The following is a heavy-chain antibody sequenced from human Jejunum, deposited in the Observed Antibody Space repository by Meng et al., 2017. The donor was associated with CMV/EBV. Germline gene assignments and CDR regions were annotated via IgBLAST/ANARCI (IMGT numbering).Heavy chain of an antibody. CDR3: ARAYSTSSPHFDF. CDR1: GRLFSSYS. CDR2: IVPLLGST. V-gene: IGHV1-69*16. D-gene: IGHD6-6*01. Sequence: KASGRLFSSYSISWVRQAPGDGLEWMGGIVPLLGSTIHAQKYQGRVTITTDESTSTAYMELSSRSSEDTAVYYCARAYSTSSPHFDFWGQGTLVTVSS. J-gene: IGHJ4*02.